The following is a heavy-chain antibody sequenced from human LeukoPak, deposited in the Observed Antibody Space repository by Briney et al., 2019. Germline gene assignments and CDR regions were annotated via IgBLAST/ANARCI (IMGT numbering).Heavy chain of an antibody. D-gene: IGHD6-19*01. V-gene: IGHV4-61*05. J-gene: IGHJ3*02. CDR1: GGSISSSSYH. Sequence: SETLSLTCTVSGGSISSSSYHWGWIRQPPGKGLEWIGYIYYSGSTNYNPSLKSRVTISVDTSKNQFSLKLSSVTAADTAVYYCARHLSSGWYARAFDIWGQGTMVTVSS. CDR3: ARHLSSGWYARAFDI. CDR2: IYYSGST.